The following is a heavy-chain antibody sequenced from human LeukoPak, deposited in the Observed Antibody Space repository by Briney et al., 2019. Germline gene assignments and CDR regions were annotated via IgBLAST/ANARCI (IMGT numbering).Heavy chain of an antibody. J-gene: IGHJ4*02. Sequence: SETLSLTCSVSGGSISSGNYYWDWIRQPPGKGLEWIGSIYSSGSTHYNPSLKSRVTISVDTSKNQLSLKLTSVTAADTAVYYCARRGIAAAGTSYWGQGTIVTVSS. CDR1: GGSISSGNYY. CDR3: ARRGIAAAGTSY. CDR2: IYSSGST. D-gene: IGHD6-25*01. V-gene: IGHV4-39*01.